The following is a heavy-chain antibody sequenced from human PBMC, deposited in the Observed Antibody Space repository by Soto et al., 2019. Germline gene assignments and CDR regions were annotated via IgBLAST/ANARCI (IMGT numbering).Heavy chain of an antibody. Sequence: SETLSLTCAVYDGSSSDYYWSWIRQPPGKGLEWIGEINHSRSTNYNPSLKSRVTLSVDTSKKQFSLKLSSVTAAVTAVYYCARPPDNRGYFDYWGQGTQVTVSS. CDR1: DGSSSDYY. J-gene: IGHJ4*02. CDR3: ARPPDNRGYFDY. V-gene: IGHV4-34*01. D-gene: IGHD2-15*01. CDR2: INHSRST.